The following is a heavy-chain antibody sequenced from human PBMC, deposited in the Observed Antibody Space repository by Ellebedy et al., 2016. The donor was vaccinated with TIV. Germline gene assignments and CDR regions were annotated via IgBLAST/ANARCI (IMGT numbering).Heavy chain of an antibody. Sequence: PGGSLRLSCAASGFTFSLNWMYWVRQAPGKGLEWVANIKEDGSEEYYVDSVKGRFTISRDNANNLLNLQMNSLRAGDTAVYYCARELTGYDFDFWGQGALVTVSS. J-gene: IGHJ4*02. CDR1: GFTFSLNW. D-gene: IGHD5-12*01. V-gene: IGHV3-7*01. CDR2: IKEDGSEE. CDR3: ARELTGYDFDF.